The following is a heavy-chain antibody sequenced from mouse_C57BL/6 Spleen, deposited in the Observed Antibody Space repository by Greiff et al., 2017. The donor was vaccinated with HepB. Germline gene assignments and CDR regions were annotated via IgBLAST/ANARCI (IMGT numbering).Heavy chain of an antibody. D-gene: IGHD3-2*02. CDR2: ILPGSGST. Sequence: QVQLQQSGAELMKPGASVKLSCKATGYTFTGYWIEWVKQRPGHGLEWIGEILPGSGSTNYNEKLKGKATFTTDTSSNTAYMQLSSLTTEDSAIYYCARWVDSSGYRDYYAMDYWGQGTSVTVSS. J-gene: IGHJ4*01. CDR1: GYTFTGYW. CDR3: ARWVDSSGYRDYYAMDY. V-gene: IGHV1-9*01.